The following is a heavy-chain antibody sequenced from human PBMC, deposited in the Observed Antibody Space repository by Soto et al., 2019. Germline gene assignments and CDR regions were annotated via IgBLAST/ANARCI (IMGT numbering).Heavy chain of an antibody. CDR2: IIPIFGTA. CDR3: ARDIRSSSWYNWYFDL. J-gene: IGHJ2*01. V-gene: IGHV1-69*12. CDR1: GGTFSSYA. Sequence: QVQLVQSGAEVKKPGSSVKVSCKASGGTFSSYAISWVRQAPGQGLEWMGGIIPIFGTANYAQKFQGRVTITADEXTXXAYMELSSLRAEDTAVYYCARDIRSSSWYNWYFDLWGRGTLVTVSS. D-gene: IGHD6-13*01.